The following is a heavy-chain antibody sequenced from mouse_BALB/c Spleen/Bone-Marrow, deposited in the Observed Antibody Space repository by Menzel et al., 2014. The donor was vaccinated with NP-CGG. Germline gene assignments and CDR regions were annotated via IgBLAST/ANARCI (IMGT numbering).Heavy chain of an antibody. CDR2: ILPGSGST. CDR3: ARWGWSFDY. D-gene: IGHD2-3*01. V-gene: IGHV1-9*01. Sequence: VQLQQSGAELMKPGASVKMSCKATGYTFSDYWIEWVKPRPGHGLEWIGEILPGSGSTNCNEKFKGKATFTVEASSNTAYMHLSSLTSEDSAVYFCARWGWSFDYWGQGTTLTVSS. J-gene: IGHJ2*01. CDR1: GYTFSDYW.